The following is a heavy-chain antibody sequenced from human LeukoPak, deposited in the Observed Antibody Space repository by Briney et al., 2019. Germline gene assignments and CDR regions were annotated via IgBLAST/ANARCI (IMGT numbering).Heavy chain of an antibody. CDR3: ARHSSSSMDY. V-gene: IGHV4-59*08. CDR2: IYYSGST. D-gene: IGHD6-6*01. Sequence: PSETLSLTCTVSGGSISSYYWSWLRQPPGKGLEWIGYIYYSGSTNYNPSLKSRVTISVDTSKNQFSLKLSSVTAADTAVYYCARHSSSSMDYWGQGTLVTVSS. J-gene: IGHJ4*02. CDR1: GGSISSYY.